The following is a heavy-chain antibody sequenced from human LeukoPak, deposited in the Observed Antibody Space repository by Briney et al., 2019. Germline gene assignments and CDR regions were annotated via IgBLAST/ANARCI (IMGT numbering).Heavy chain of an antibody. V-gene: IGHV1-2*02. D-gene: IGHD1-26*01. CDR3: ARDPYSGSYADY. J-gene: IGHJ4*02. CDR1: GYTFTGYY. Sequence: ASVKVSCQASGYTFTGYYMHWVRQAPGQGLEWMGWISPNSGGTNYAQKFQGRVTMTRDTSISTAYMELSRLRSDDTAVYYCARDPYSGSYADYWGQGTLVTVSS. CDR2: ISPNSGGT.